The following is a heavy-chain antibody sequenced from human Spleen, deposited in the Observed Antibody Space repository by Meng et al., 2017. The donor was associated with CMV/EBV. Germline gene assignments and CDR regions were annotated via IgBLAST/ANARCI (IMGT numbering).Heavy chain of an antibody. D-gene: IGHD3-22*01. CDR2: IRYDGSNK. J-gene: IGHJ4*02. V-gene: IGHV3-30*02. CDR1: GFTFSSYG. CDR3: AKDPYYYASSGYSYYFDY. Sequence: GGSLRLSCAASGFTFSSYGMHWVRQAPGKGLEWVAFIRYDGSNKYYADSVKGRFTISRDNYKDTLYLQMNSLRAEDTAMYYCAKDPYYYASSGYSYYFDYWGQGTLVTVSS.